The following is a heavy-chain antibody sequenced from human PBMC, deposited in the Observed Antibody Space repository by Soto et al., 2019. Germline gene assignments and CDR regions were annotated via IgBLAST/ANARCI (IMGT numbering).Heavy chain of an antibody. D-gene: IGHD1-1*01. CDR1: GGTFSSYA. CDR3: ARKGRTGTLYSSGMDV. J-gene: IGHJ6*02. Sequence: QVQLVQSGAEVKKPGSSVKVSCKASGGTFSSYAISWVRQAPGQGIEWMGGIIPIFGTANDAQKFQGRVTITADESTSTAYMELSSLRSEDTAVYYCARKGRTGTLYSSGMDVWCQGATVTVSS. V-gene: IGHV1-69*12. CDR2: IIPIFGTA.